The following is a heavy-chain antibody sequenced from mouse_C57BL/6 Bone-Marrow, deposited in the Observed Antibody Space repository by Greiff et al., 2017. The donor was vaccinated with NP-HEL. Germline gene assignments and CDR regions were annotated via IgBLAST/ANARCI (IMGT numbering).Heavy chain of an antibody. Sequence: EVQGVESGGGLVQPGGSLKLSCAASGFTFSDYGMAWVRQAPRKGPEWVAFISNLAYSIYYADTVTGRFTISRENAKNTLYLEMSSLRSEDTAMYYCTKRPSCYYGSSWDYWGQGTSVTVSS. D-gene: IGHD1-1*01. CDR1: GFTFSDYG. CDR3: TKRPSCYYGSSWDY. CDR2: ISNLAYSI. J-gene: IGHJ4*01. V-gene: IGHV5-15*01.